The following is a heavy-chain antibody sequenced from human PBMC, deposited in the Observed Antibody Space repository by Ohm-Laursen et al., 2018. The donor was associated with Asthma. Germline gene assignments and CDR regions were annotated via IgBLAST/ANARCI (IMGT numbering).Heavy chain of an antibody. CDR2: IWYDGSNK. V-gene: IGHV3-30*18. CDR3: AKGSGSYSV. CDR1: GFTFSSYG. Sequence: SLRLSCAASGFTFSSYGMHWVRQAPGKGLEWVAVIWYDGSNKYYADSVKGRFTISRDNSKNTLYLQMNSLRAEDTAVYYCAKGSGSYSVWGQGTLVTVSS. D-gene: IGHD1-26*01. J-gene: IGHJ4*02.